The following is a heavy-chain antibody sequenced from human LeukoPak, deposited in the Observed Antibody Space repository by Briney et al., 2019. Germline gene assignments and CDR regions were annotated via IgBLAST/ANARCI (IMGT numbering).Heavy chain of an antibody. CDR3: ARASSGWFVPLDY. V-gene: IGHV1-69*06. CDR1: GGTFSSYA. Sequence: GSSVTVSCTASGGTFSSYAISWVRQAPGQGLEWMGGIIPIFGTANYAQKFQGRVTITADKSTSTAYMELSSLRSENTAVYYCARASSGWFVPLDYWGQGTLVTVSS. D-gene: IGHD6-19*01. J-gene: IGHJ4*02. CDR2: IIPIFGTA.